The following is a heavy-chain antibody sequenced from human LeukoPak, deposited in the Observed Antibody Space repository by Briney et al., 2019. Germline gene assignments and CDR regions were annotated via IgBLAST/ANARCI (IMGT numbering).Heavy chain of an antibody. D-gene: IGHD3-10*01. V-gene: IGHV3-21*01. J-gene: IGHJ5*02. CDR1: GFTFSSYS. CDR2: ISSSSVYI. CDR3: ARDPLRENWFDP. Sequence: GGSLRLSCAASGFTFSSYSMNWVRQAPGKGLEWVSSISSSSVYIYYADSVKGRFTISRDNAKNSLYLQMNSLGAEDTAVYYCARDPLRENWFDPWGQGTLVTVSS.